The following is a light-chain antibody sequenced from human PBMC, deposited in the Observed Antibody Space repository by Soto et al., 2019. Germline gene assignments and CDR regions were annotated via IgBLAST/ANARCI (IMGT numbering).Light chain of an antibody. J-gene: IGKJ4*01. Sequence: IVLTQSPGTLSLSPGERATLSCRASQSVRGNYLAWYQQKSGQAPRLLIYDATSRATDVPDRFTGSGSGTDFTLTISRLEPEGFAVYYCQQYRYSPGLAVGGGSKVEI. CDR2: DAT. CDR1: QSVRGNY. V-gene: IGKV3-20*01. CDR3: QQYRYSPGLA.